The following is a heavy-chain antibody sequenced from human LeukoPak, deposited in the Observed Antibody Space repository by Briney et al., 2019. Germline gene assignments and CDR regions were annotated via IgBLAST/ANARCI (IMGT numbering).Heavy chain of an antibody. CDR2: INHSGST. CDR1: GGSFSDDY. CDR3: ARGFLSVVWSGPYYMHV. J-gene: IGHJ6*03. V-gene: IGHV4-34*01. D-gene: IGHD3-3*01. Sequence: SETLSLTCAVYGGSFSDDYWSWIRQPPGKELEWIGEINHSGSTKYNPSLKSRVTISVDTSKNQFSLKLSSVTAADTAVYYCARGFLSVVWSGPYYMHVWGKGTTVTASS.